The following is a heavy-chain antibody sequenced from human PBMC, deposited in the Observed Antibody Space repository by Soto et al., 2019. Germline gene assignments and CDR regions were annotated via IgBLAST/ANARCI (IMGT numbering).Heavy chain of an antibody. Sequence: LSLTCTVSGVSSTSFYWSWLRQSPGKGLEWIGYIFDNGDVKYNPSLMSRLTMSIDMSKNEFSLRLKSVTAADTAMYYCARGWGSKWYYFDSWGEGTLVTVSS. V-gene: IGHV4-59*13. CDR2: IFDNGDV. CDR3: ARGWGSKWYYFDS. D-gene: IGHD3-16*01. J-gene: IGHJ4*02. CDR1: GVSSTSFY.